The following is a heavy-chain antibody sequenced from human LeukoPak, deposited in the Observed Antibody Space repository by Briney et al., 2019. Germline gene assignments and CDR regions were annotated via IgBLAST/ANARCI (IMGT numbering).Heavy chain of an antibody. CDR1: GFTFSNYA. Sequence: GGSLRLSCSASGFTFSNYAMHWVRQAPGKGLEYVSIINSNGGSTYYTNSVKGRFTISRDNSKNTLYLQMNSLRAEDTAVYYCAKSPRYCSGGSCYDLDYWGQGTLVTVSS. CDR3: AKSPRYCSGGSCYDLDY. V-gene: IGHV3-64*04. CDR2: INSNGGST. J-gene: IGHJ4*02. D-gene: IGHD2-15*01.